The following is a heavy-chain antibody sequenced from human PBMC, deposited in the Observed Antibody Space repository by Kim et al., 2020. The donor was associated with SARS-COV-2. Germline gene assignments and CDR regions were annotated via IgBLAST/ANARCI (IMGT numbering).Heavy chain of an antibody. Sequence: SETLSLTCTVSGGSISSYYWSWIRQPPGKGLEWIGYIYYSGSTNYNPSLKSRVTISVDTSKNQFSLKLSSVTAADTAVYYCARRGRHYYGSGSYYNRYYYYYGMDVWGQGTTVTVSS. V-gene: IGHV4-59*01. D-gene: IGHD3-10*01. CDR2: IYYSGST. CDR3: ARRGRHYYGSGSYYNRYYYYYGMDV. CDR1: GGSISSYY. J-gene: IGHJ6*02.